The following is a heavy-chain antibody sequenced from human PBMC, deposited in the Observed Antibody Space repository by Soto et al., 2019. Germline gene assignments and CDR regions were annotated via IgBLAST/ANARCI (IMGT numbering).Heavy chain of an antibody. J-gene: IGHJ6*02. V-gene: IGHV3-30*18. D-gene: IGHD3-9*01. CDR1: GFTFSSYG. Sequence: QVQLVESGGGVVQPGRSLRLPCAASGFTFSSYGMHWVRQAPGKGLEWVAVISYDGSNKYYADSVKGRFTISRDNSKNTLYLQMNSLRAEDTAVYYCAKDSHYDILTGYYRDYYYYGMDVWGQGTTVTVSS. CDR3: AKDSHYDILTGYYRDYYYYGMDV. CDR2: ISYDGSNK.